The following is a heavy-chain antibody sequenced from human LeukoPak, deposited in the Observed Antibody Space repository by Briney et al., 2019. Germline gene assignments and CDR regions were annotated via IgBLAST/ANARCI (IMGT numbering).Heavy chain of an antibody. CDR2: IYHSGST. Sequence: SETLSLTCAVSGYSISSCYYWAWIGQPPGKGLEWIGSIYHSGSTYYNPSLKSRVAMSVDTSKNQISLPLSSVTAADTAVYYCARGTFPSIAAAGSLFDYWGQGTLVTVSS. J-gene: IGHJ4*02. V-gene: IGHV4-38-2*01. D-gene: IGHD6-13*01. CDR3: ARGTFPSIAAAGSLFDY. CDR1: GYSISSCYY.